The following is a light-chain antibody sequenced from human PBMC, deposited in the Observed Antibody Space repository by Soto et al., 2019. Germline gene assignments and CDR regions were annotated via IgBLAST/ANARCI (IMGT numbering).Light chain of an antibody. CDR1: SSDVGGYNY. Sequence: QSVLTQPASVSGSPEQSITISCTGTSSDVGGYNYVSWYQQHPGKAPKLMIYEFSNRPSGVSNRFSGSKSGNTASLTISGLQAEDEADYYCSSYTSSSTLYVFGTGTKLTVL. V-gene: IGLV2-14*01. CDR3: SSYTSSSTLYV. CDR2: EFS. J-gene: IGLJ1*01.